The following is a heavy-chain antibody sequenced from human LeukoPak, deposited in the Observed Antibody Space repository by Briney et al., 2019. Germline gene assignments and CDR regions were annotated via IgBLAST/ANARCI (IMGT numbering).Heavy chain of an antibody. J-gene: IGHJ5*02. Sequence: GGSLRLSCAASGFTFSTYTMNWVRQAPGKGLEWVSSISGRSIYINYVDSVKGRSAISRDNAKNSLYLQMNSLRAEDTAVYYCARGYIAARSTTDAWGQGTLVTVSS. CDR2: ISGRSIYI. CDR3: ARGYIAARSTTDA. CDR1: GFTFSTYT. D-gene: IGHD6-13*01. V-gene: IGHV3-21*01.